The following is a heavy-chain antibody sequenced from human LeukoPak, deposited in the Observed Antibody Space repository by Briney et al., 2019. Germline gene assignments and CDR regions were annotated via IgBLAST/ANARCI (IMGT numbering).Heavy chain of an antibody. V-gene: IGHV1-69*05. J-gene: IGHJ6*03. CDR1: GYTFTGYY. CDR3: AKTYYDILTGYYSPYYYYYMDV. Sequence: SVKVSCKASGYTFTGYYMHWVRQAPGQGLEWMGGIIPIFGTANYAQKFQGRVTITTDESTSTAYMELSSLRSEDTAVYYCAKTYYDILTGYYSPYYYYYMDVWGKGTTVTVSS. D-gene: IGHD3-9*01. CDR2: IIPIFGTA.